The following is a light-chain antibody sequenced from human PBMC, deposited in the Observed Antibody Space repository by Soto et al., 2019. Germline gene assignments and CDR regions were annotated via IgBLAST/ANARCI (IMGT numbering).Light chain of an antibody. Sequence: QSVLTQPASVSGSPGQSITISCTGTSSDVGAYNFVSWYQQYPGKAPKVMIYEVNNRPSGVSNRLSGSKSGNTASLTISGLQAEDEADYYCSSFTSSSTYVFGSGTKLTVL. V-gene: IGLV2-14*01. CDR2: EVN. CDR1: SSDVGAYNF. CDR3: SSFTSSSTYV. J-gene: IGLJ1*01.